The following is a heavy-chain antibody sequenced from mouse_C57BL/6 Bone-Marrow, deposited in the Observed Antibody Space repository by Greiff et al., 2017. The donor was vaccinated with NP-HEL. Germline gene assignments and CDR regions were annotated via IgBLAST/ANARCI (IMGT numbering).Heavy chain of an antibody. V-gene: IGHV5-12*01. D-gene: IGHD2-4*01. Sequence: EVQGVESGGGLVQPGGSLKLSCAASGFTFSDYYMYWVRQTPEKRLEWVAYISNGGGSTYYPDTVKGRFTISRDNAKNTLYLQMSRLKSEDTAMYYCARPMISRAMDYWGQGTSVTVSS. CDR3: ARPMISRAMDY. CDR2: ISNGGGST. CDR1: GFTFSDYY. J-gene: IGHJ4*01.